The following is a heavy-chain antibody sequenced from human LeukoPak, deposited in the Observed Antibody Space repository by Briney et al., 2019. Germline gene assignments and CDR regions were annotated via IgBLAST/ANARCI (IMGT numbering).Heavy chain of an antibody. Sequence: SETLSLTCTVSSGSITSYYVSWIRQPAGKGLEWIGRIYASGSTNYNPSLKSRVTMSVDTSKNQFSLKLSSVTAADTAVYYCATAHPANYFNYWGQGTLVTVSS. CDR2: IYASGST. CDR3: ATAHPANYFNY. J-gene: IGHJ4*02. CDR1: SGSITSYY. D-gene: IGHD2-2*01. V-gene: IGHV4-4*07.